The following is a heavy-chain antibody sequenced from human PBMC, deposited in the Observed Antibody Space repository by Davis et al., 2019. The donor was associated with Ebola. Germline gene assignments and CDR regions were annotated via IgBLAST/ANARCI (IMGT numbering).Heavy chain of an antibody. CDR2: IKQDGSEK. CDR3: ARDPPYYDFWSGYYNY. J-gene: IGHJ4*02. V-gene: IGHV3-7*01. Sequence: GESLKISCAASGFTFSSYWMSWVRQAPGKGLEWVANIKQDGSEKYYVDSVKGRFTISRGNAKNSLYLQMNSLRAEDTAVYYCARDPPYYDFWSGYYNYWGQGTLVTVSS. D-gene: IGHD3-3*01. CDR1: GFTFSSYW.